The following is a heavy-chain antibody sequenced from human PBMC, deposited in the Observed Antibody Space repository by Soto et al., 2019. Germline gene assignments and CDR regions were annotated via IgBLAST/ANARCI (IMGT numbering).Heavy chain of an antibody. J-gene: IGHJ5*02. CDR2: IDPSDSYT. D-gene: IGHD2-21*02. V-gene: IGHV5-10-1*01. CDR3: ARSGVVTATYWSGT. CDR1: GYRFASYW. Sequence: PGESLKISCKGSGYRFASYWINWVRQMPGKGLEWMGAIDPSDSYTNYSPSFQGHVTMSTDKSISTAYLQWSSLKASDTAMYYCARSGVVTATYWSGTWGQGTLVTVSS.